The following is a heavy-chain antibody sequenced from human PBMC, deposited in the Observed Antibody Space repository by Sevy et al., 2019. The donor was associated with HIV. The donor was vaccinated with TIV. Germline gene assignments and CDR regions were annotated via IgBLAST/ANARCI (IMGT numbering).Heavy chain of an antibody. V-gene: IGHV3-74*01. Sequence: GGSLRLSCAASGFTFSSYWMHWVRQAPGKGLVWVSRINSDGSSISYADSVKGRFTISRDNAKNTLYLQMNSLRAEDTAVYYCARGHSSGYYYYWGQGTLVTVSS. CDR3: ARGHSSGYYYY. CDR1: GFTFSSYW. CDR2: INSDGSSI. D-gene: IGHD3-22*01. J-gene: IGHJ4*02.